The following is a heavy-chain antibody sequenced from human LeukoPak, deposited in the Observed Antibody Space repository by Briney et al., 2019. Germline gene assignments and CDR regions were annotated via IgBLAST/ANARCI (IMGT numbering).Heavy chain of an antibody. CDR3: ARAYSGYDFFDY. CDR1: GYTFTYYY. J-gene: IGHJ4*02. D-gene: IGHD5-12*01. CDR2: INPSSGST. Sequence: ASVKVSCKASGYTFTYYYMHWVRQAPGQGLEWMGIINPSSGSTSYAQKFQGRVTMTRDTSTSTVYMDVSSLRSDDTAVYYCARAYSGYDFFDYWGQGILVTVSS. V-gene: IGHV1-46*01.